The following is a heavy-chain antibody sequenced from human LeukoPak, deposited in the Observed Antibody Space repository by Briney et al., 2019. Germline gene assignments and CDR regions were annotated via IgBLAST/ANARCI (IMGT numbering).Heavy chain of an antibody. CDR1: GYTFTSYD. D-gene: IGHD2-2*01. Sequence: GASVKVSCKASGYTFTSYDINWVRQATGQGLEWMGWMNPNSGNTGYAQKFQGRVTMTRNTSISTAYMELSSLRSEDTAVYYCGRTQRLGPIVVVPAAIDYWGQGTLVTVSS. CDR2: MNPNSGNT. V-gene: IGHV1-8*01. J-gene: IGHJ4*02. CDR3: GRTQRLGPIVVVPAAIDY.